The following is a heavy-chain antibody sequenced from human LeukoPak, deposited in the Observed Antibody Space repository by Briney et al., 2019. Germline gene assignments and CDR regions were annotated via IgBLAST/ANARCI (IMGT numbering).Heavy chain of an antibody. CDR1: GFTFSSYG. J-gene: IGHJ2*01. D-gene: IGHD6-13*01. CDR3: AKPVEYSSSLSWYFDL. V-gene: IGHV3-30*18. CDR2: ISYDGSNK. Sequence: GGSLRLSCAASGFTFSSYGMHWVRQAPGKGLEWVAVISYDGSNKYYADSVKGRFTISRDNSKNTLYLQMNSLRAEDTAVYYCAKPVEYSSSLSWYFDLWGRGTLVTVSS.